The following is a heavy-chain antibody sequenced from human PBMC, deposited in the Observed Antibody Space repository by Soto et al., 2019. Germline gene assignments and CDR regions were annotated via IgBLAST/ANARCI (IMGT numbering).Heavy chain of an antibody. CDR3: AKDHEVAKIYCGMDV. CDR1: GFTFSSYA. J-gene: IGHJ6*02. CDR2: ISGSGGST. V-gene: IGHV3-23*01. D-gene: IGHD2-15*01. Sequence: GGSLRLSCAASGFTFSSYAMSWVRQAPGKGLEWVSAISGSGGSTYYADSVKGRFTISRDNSKNTLYLQMNSLRAEDTAVYYCAKDHEVAKIYCGMDVWGQGTTVTVSS.